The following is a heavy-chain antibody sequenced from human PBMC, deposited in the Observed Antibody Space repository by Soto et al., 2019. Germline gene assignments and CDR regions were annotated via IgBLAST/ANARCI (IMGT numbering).Heavy chain of an antibody. Sequence: LILSCAASGFTFSRYSINWVRHAPGKVLEWVSSISSTTNYIYYADSMKGRFTVSRDNAKNSVYLDMNSLSAEDTAVYYCARESEDLTSNFDYWGQGTLVTVSS. J-gene: IGHJ4*02. V-gene: IGHV3-21*01. CDR3: ARESEDLTSNFDY. CDR2: ISSTTNYI. CDR1: GFTFSRYS.